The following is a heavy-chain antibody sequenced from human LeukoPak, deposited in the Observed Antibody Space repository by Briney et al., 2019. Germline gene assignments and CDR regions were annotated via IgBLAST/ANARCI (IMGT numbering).Heavy chain of an antibody. Sequence: ASVKVSCKASGYTFTSYGISWVRQATGQGLEWMGWMNPNSGNTGYAQKFQGRVTITRNTSISTAYMELSSLRSEDTAVYYCARATPNDAFDIWGQGTMVTVSS. V-gene: IGHV1-8*03. CDR3: ARATPNDAFDI. J-gene: IGHJ3*02. CDR1: GYTFTSYG. CDR2: MNPNSGNT. D-gene: IGHD2-15*01.